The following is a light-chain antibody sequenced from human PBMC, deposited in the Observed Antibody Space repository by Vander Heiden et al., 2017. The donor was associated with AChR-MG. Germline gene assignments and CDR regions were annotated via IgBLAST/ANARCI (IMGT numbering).Light chain of an antibody. CDR3: QQYNEWPLT. V-gene: IGKV3-15*01. J-gene: IGKJ4*01. CDR2: AAS. CDR1: QSISRN. Sequence: EIVMTQSPATLSVSPGERATLPCRDRQSISRNLVRNQQKPGQAPRPHIHAASTRATGVPAKFICIGSGTGFTLTISSLQSEDFAVYFCQQYNEWPLTFGGGTKVEIK.